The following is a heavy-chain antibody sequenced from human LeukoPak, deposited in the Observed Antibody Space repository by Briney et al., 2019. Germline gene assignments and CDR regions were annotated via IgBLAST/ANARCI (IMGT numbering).Heavy chain of an antibody. V-gene: IGHV3-23*01. CDR3: ATRPGIAVAGTSVDY. D-gene: IGHD6-19*01. J-gene: IGHJ4*02. Sequence: GGSLRLSSAASGFTFSSYAMSWVRQAPGKGLEWVSAISGSGGSTYYADSVKGRFTISRDNSKNTLYLQMNSLRAEDTAVYYCATRPGIAVAGTSVDYWGQGTLVTVSS. CDR1: GFTFSSYA. CDR2: ISGSGGST.